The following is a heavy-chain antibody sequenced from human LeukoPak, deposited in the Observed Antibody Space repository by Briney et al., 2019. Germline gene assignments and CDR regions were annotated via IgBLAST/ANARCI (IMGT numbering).Heavy chain of an antibody. V-gene: IGHV1-18*04. CDR3: ARDLGFYYDSSGYYLPDY. D-gene: IGHD3-22*01. CDR1: GYTFTSYY. CDR2: ISAYNGNT. J-gene: IGHJ4*02. Sequence: ASVKVSCKASGYTFTSYYMHWVRQAPGQGLEWMGWISAYNGNTNYAQKLQGRVTMTTDTSTSTAYMELRSLRSDDTAVYYCARDLGFYYDSSGYYLPDYWGQGTLVTVSS.